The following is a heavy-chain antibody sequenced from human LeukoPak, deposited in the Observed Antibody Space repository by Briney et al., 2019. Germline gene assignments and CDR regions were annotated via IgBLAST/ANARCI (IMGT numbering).Heavy chain of an antibody. CDR3: AKSDCSYISCYVLDY. Sequence: GGSLRLSCAASGFTFSSYAMSWVRQAPGKGLEWVSAISGSGDNIYYADSVKGRFTISGDSSKKTLYLQMNILRAEDTAVYYCAKSDCSYISCYVLDYWGQGTQVTVSS. CDR1: GFTFSSYA. J-gene: IGHJ4*02. CDR2: ISGSGDNI. V-gene: IGHV3-23*01. D-gene: IGHD2-2*01.